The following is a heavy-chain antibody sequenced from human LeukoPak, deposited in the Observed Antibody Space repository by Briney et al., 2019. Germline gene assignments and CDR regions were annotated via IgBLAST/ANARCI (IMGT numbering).Heavy chain of an antibody. CDR3: AKDRRYCSGGSCGERMDV. J-gene: IGHJ6*02. V-gene: IGHV3-11*04. CDR2: ISSSGSTI. Sequence: GGSLRLSCAASGFTFSDYYMSWIRQAPGKGLEWVSYISSSGSTIYYADSVKGRFTISRDNSKNTLYLQMNSLRAEDTAVYYCAKDRRYCSGGSCGERMDVWGQGTTVTVSS. CDR1: GFTFSDYY. D-gene: IGHD2-15*01.